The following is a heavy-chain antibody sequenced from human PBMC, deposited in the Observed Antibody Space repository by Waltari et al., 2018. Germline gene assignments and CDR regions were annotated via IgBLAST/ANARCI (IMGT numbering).Heavy chain of an antibody. CDR1: GGSIKSGSYY. CDR3: AQGFSPDWYVLPTEMFHV. CDR2: VHTRGNT. V-gene: IGHV4-61*02. D-gene: IGHD3-10*02. Sequence: QVQLQESGPGLVKPSQTLSLSCTVSGGSIKSGSYYWNWIRLPAGKGLEWIGRVHTRGNTDYNPSLKGRVTISLDTSSNQCSLRMTSVTAADTSVYYCAQGFSPDWYVLPTEMFHVWGQGTTVIVSS. J-gene: IGHJ3*01.